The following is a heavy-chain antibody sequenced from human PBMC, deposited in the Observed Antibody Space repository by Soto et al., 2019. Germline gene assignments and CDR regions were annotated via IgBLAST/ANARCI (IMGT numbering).Heavy chain of an antibody. CDR1: GFTFSSYG. J-gene: IGHJ6*02. CDR2: ISYDGSNK. Sequence: QVQLVESGGGVVQPGTSLRLSCAASGFTFSSYGMHWVRQAPGKGLEWVSLISYDGSNKNYEDSVKGRFSISRDNSKNTLYLQMNSLRAEDTAVYNCAKAISHYCSTTSCPPEAYYLCYGMDVLGQGTTVTVSS. V-gene: IGHV3-30*18. D-gene: IGHD2-2*01. CDR3: AKAISHYCSTTSCPPEAYYLCYGMDV.